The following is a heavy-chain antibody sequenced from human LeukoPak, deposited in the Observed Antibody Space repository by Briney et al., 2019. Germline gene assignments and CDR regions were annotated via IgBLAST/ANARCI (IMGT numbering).Heavy chain of an antibody. V-gene: IGHV4-4*07. D-gene: IGHD2-21*02. CDR1: GGSISSYY. CDR3: TRMTAGHDY. Sequence: PSETLSLTCTVSGGSISSYYWSWIRQPAGKGLEWIGQINHSGYTNDSPSLKSRVTLSIDTSRKQFSLNLRSVTVADTGIYYCTRMTAGHDYWGQGTLVTVSS. J-gene: IGHJ4*02. CDR2: INHSGYT.